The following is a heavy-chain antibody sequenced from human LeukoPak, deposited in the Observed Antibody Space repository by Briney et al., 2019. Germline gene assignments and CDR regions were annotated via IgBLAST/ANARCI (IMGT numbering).Heavy chain of an antibody. CDR3: ARRSSWTNYEYFQH. Sequence: PSGTLSLTCAVSGGSISSSNWWSWVRQPPGKGLELIGEIYHSGSTNYNPSPKSRVTISVDTSKNQFSLKLSSVTAADTAVYYCARRSSWTNYEYFQHWGQGTLVTVSS. J-gene: IGHJ1*01. D-gene: IGHD6-13*01. CDR2: IYHSGST. V-gene: IGHV4-4*02. CDR1: GGSISSSNW.